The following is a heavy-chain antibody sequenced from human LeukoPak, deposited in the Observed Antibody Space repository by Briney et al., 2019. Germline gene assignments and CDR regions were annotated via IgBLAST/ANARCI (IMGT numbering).Heavy chain of an antibody. J-gene: IGHJ5*02. CDR3: ARGAQERFYGFDP. CDR1: GGSFSGYY. Sequence: PSETLSLTCAVYGGSFSGYYWSWIRQPPGKGLEWIGEINHSGSTNYDPSLKSRVTISVDTSKNQLSLKLSSVTAADTAVYYCARGAQERFYGFDPWGQGTLVTVSS. D-gene: IGHD3-3*01. V-gene: IGHV4-34*01. CDR2: INHSGST.